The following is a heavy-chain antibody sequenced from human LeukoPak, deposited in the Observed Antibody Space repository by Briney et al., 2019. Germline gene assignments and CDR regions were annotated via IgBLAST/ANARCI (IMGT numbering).Heavy chain of an antibody. V-gene: IGHV4-59*08. CDR1: GGSISSYF. CDR2: IYYSGST. CDR3: ARTAVEQQLAYFDY. Sequence: SETLSLTCTVSGGSISSYFWSWIRQPPGKGLEWIGYIYYSGSTNYNPSLKSRVTMSVDTSKNQFSLKLSSVTAADTAVYFCARTAVEQQLAYFDYWGQGTLVTVSS. J-gene: IGHJ4*02. D-gene: IGHD6-13*01.